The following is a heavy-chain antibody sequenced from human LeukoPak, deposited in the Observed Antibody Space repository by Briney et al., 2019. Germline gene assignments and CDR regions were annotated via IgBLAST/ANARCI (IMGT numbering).Heavy chain of an antibody. CDR2: INPDGSTT. D-gene: IGHD5-24*01. CDR3: ANDVAYKFDY. Sequence: GGSLRLSCAASGFTFSRDSMHWVRQSPGKGLVWLSRINPDGSTTNYADSVKGRFSISRDNANNTLYLQMNRLRDEDTEVDYGANDVAYKFDYWGQGTQLTFST. CDR1: GFTFSRDS. V-gene: IGHV3-74*01. J-gene: IGHJ4*02.